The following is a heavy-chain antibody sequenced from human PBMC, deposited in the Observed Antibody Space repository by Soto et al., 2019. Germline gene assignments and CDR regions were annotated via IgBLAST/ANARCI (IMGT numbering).Heavy chain of an antibody. CDR3: ARDGGFYYGMDV. D-gene: IGHD3-3*01. CDR1: GGSIGSYY. J-gene: IGHJ6*02. CDR2: IYYSGST. V-gene: IGHV4-59*01. Sequence: QVQLQESGPGLVKPSETLSLTCTVSGGSIGSYYWNWIRQPPGKGLEWIGYIYYSGSTNYNPSLTSRVTISVDTSKNQFSLKLSSVTAADTAVYYCARDGGFYYGMDVWGQGTTVTVSS.